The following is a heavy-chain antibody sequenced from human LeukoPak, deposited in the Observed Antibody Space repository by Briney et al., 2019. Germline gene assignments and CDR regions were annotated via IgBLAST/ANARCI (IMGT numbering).Heavy chain of an antibody. J-gene: IGHJ5*02. D-gene: IGHD1-7*01. CDR1: GFTVSSNC. V-gene: IGHV3-7*03. CDR3: ARDREELELSVFRWFDP. Sequence: QSGGSLRLSCAASGFTVSSNCMNWVRQAPGKGLEWVANIKQDGSEKYYVDSVKGRFTISRDNAKNSLYLQMNSLRAEDTAVYYCARDREELELSVFRWFDPWGQGTLVTVSS. CDR2: IKQDGSEK.